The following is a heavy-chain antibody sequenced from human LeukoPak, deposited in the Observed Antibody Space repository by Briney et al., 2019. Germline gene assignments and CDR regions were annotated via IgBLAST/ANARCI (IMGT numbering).Heavy chain of an antibody. D-gene: IGHD4-17*01. J-gene: IGHJ4*02. CDR3: ARRDYGDSGYFDY. V-gene: IGHV3-21*01. Sequence: GRSLRLSCAASGFTFSSYGMNWVRQAPGKGLEWVSSISSSSSYIYYADSVKGRFTISRDNAKNSLYLQMNSLRAEDTAVSYCARRDYGDSGYFDYWGQGTLVTVSS. CDR2: ISSSSSYI. CDR1: GFTFSSYG.